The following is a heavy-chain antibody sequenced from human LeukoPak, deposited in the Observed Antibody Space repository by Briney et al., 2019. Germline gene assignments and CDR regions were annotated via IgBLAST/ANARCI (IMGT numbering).Heavy chain of an antibody. CDR3: AKVVCSSGYCPYFDY. V-gene: IGHV3-30*18. Sequence: QPGGSLRLSCAASGFIFSRYGMHWVRQAPGKGLEWVAVLSYDGSNKYYADSVKGRFTISRDNSMNTLYLQMNSLRVEDTAVYYCAKVVCSSGYCPYFDYWGQGTLVTVSS. CDR1: GFIFSRYG. J-gene: IGHJ4*02. D-gene: IGHD3-22*01. CDR2: LSYDGSNK.